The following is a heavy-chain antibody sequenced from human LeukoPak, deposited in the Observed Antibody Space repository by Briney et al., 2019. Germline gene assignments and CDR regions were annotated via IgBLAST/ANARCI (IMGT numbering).Heavy chain of an antibody. J-gene: IGHJ4*02. D-gene: IGHD3-22*01. V-gene: IGHV3-23*01. CDR3: ARENYYDSSEGDFGY. CDR2: ISGSGGST. Sequence: GGSLRLSCAASGFTFSSYAMSWVRQAPGKGLEWVSAISGSGGSTYYADSVKGRFTISRDNSKNTLYLQMNSLGDEDTAVYYCARENYYDSSEGDFGYWGQGTLVTVSS. CDR1: GFTFSSYA.